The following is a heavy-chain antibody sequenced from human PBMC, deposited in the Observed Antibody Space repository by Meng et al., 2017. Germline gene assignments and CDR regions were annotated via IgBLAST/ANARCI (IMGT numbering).Heavy chain of an antibody. D-gene: IGHD6-13*01. CDR3: ARDEDISAAGKLFGDY. Sequence: ASVKVSCKASGYTFTSYDINWVRQATGQGLEWMGRIDPKSGDTHYAQRFQGRVTMTGDTSISTAYMELSGLRSDDTAMYYCARDEDISAAGKLFGDYWGQGPLVTVSS. J-gene: IGHJ4*02. CDR1: GYTFTSYD. CDR2: IDPKSGDT. V-gene: IGHV1-2*06.